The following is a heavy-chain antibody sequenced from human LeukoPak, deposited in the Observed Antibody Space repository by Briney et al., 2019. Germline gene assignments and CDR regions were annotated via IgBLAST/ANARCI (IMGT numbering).Heavy chain of an antibody. V-gene: IGHV1-24*01. CDR3: ATDPWGGTTSSGGFDI. CDR2: FDPEDGET. Sequence: ASVKVSCKVSGYTLTELSMHWVRQAPGKGLEWMGGFDPEDGETFYAQKFQGRVTMTEDTSTDTAYMELSSLRSEDTAVYYCATDPWGGTTSSGGFDIWGQGTMVTVSS. D-gene: IGHD1-1*01. J-gene: IGHJ3*02. CDR1: GYTLTELS.